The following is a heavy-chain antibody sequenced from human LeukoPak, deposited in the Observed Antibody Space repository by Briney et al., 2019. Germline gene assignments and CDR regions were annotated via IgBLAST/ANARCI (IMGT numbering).Heavy chain of an antibody. CDR2: ISYDGSNE. D-gene: IGHD3-10*01. CDR3: AKDSRARRFGEVLSRTAQYNWFDP. V-gene: IGHV3-30*04. Sequence: PGGSLRLSCAASGFTFSSYVMHWVRQAPGKGLEWVAIISYDGSNEYYADSVKGRFTISRDNSKNTLYLQMNSLRTEDTAVYYCAKDSRARRFGEVLSRTAQYNWFDPWGQGTMVTVSS. CDR1: GFTFSSYV. J-gene: IGHJ5*02.